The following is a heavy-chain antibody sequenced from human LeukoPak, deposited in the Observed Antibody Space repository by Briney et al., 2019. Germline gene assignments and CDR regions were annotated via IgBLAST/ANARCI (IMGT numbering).Heavy chain of an antibody. CDR1: GFTFSSYS. V-gene: IGHV3-21*01. J-gene: IGHJ3*02. CDR3: ARATVEMATFDAFDI. D-gene: IGHD5-24*01. Sequence: GGSLRLSCAASGFTFSSYSTNWVRQAPGKGLEWVSSISSSSSYIYYADSVKGRFTISRDNAKNSLYLQMNSLRAEDTAVYYCARATVEMATFDAFDIWGQGTMVTVSS. CDR2: ISSSSSYI.